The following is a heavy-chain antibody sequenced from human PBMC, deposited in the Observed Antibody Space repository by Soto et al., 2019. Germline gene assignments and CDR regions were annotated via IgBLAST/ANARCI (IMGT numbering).Heavy chain of an antibody. D-gene: IGHD4-17*01. CDR3: ARDRYGVPRGDYFDS. V-gene: IGHV4-31*03. J-gene: IGHJ4*02. CDR2: IYYSGSN. CDR1: GGSISSGAHY. Sequence: QVQLQESGPGLVKPSQTLSLTCTVSGGSISSGAHYWSWIRQLPGKGLEWIGNIYYSGSNYYNPSLKSRVTISVATSTNQFSLNLSSVTAADTAIYYCARDRYGVPRGDYFDSWGQGILVTVSS.